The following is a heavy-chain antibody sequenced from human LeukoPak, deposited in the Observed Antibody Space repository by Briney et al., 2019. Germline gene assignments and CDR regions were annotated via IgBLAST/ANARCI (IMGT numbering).Heavy chain of an antibody. D-gene: IGHD3-22*01. Sequence: SETLSLTCTVSGGSINSGAYYWSWIRQHPERGLEWIGYIHYSGTTYYNSSLKSRVTISVDTSKNQFSLKLSSVTAADTAVYYRARYYYEGSGYSNWFDPWGQGTLVTVSS. J-gene: IGHJ5*02. CDR3: ARYYYEGSGYSNWFDP. V-gene: IGHV4-31*03. CDR1: GGSINSGAYY. CDR2: IHYSGTT.